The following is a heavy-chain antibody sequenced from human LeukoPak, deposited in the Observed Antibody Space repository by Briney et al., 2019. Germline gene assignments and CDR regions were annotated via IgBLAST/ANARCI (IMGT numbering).Heavy chain of an antibody. D-gene: IGHD4-11*01. CDR2: IYHSGTT. V-gene: IGHV4-61*01. Sequence: KPSETLSLTCTVSGGSVRSNSYYWSWIRQPPGKGLEWIGYIYHSGTTNYNPSLKSRVTISVDTSKNQFSLKLSSVTAADTAVYYCARRDYSNYSNDYWGQGTLVTVSS. CDR3: ARRDYSNYSNDY. J-gene: IGHJ4*02. CDR1: GGSVRSNSYY.